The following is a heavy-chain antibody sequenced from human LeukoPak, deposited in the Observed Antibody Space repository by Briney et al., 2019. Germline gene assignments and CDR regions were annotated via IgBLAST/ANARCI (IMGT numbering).Heavy chain of an antibody. J-gene: IGHJ4*02. CDR2: IKPDGSAQ. Sequence: GGSLRLSCAASGFTFSNSWMSWVRQAPGKGLEWVATIKPDGSAQYYVDSVKGRFTISRDNAKNSLFLQINSLRAEDTAVYYCARVVHYGSGPAVGWGQGTLVTVSS. V-gene: IGHV3-7*03. CDR1: GFTFSNSW. D-gene: IGHD3-10*01. CDR3: ARVVHYGSGPAVG.